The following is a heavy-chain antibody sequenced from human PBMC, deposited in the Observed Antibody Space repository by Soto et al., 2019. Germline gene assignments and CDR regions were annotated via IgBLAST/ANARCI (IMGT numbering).Heavy chain of an antibody. CDR2: INARNGNT. CDR1: GYTFTAYA. J-gene: IGHJ4*02. CDR3: ARAVAVPADFDY. V-gene: IGHV1-3*05. Sequence: QVQLVQSGAEEKKPGASVKVSCKASGYTFTAYAMHWVRQAPGQRLEWMGWINARNGNTKYSKKFQGRVTITRDTSASTAYMELSSLRSEDTAVYYCARAVAVPADFDYWGQGTLVTVSS. D-gene: IGHD6-19*01.